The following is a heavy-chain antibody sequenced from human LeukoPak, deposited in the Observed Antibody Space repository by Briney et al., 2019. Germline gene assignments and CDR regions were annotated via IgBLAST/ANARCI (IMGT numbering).Heavy chain of an antibody. V-gene: IGHV4-59*08. CDR1: GGSISSYY. J-gene: IGHJ4*02. CDR3: ARHFDY. CDR2: TYYSGST. Sequence: PSETLSLTCTVSGGSISSYYWSWIRQPPGKGLEWIGSTYYSGSTNYNPSLKSQVTISVDTSKNQFSLKLSSVTAADTAVYYCARHFDYWGQGTLVTVSS.